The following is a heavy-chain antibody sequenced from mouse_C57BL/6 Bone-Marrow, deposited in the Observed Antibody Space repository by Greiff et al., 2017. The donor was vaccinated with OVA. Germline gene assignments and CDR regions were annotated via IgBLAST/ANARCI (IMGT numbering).Heavy chain of an antibody. CDR1: GYAFSSSW. J-gene: IGHJ1*03. CDR2: IYPGDGDT. D-gene: IGHD4-1*02. Sequence: QVQLQQSGPELVKPGASVKISCKASGYAFSSSWMNWVKQRPGKGLEWIGRIYPGDGDTNYNGKFKGKATLTADKSSSTAYMQLSSLTSEDSAVYFCARSSTGRYFDVWGTGTTGTVSS. V-gene: IGHV1-82*01. CDR3: ARSSTGRYFDV.